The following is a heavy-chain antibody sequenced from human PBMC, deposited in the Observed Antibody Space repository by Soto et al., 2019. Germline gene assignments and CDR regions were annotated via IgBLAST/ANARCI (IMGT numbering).Heavy chain of an antibody. Sequence: QVQLVQSGAEVKKPGSSVKVSCKASGGTFSSYAISWVRQAPGQGLEWMGGIIPIFGTANYAQTFQGRVTIPAEQSPSTAYMELSSLRSEDTAVYYCAQPSGNSYYYGMDVWGQGTTVTVSS. CDR3: AQPSGNSYYYGMDV. J-gene: IGHJ6*02. V-gene: IGHV1-69*12. D-gene: IGHD3-10*01. CDR2: IIPIFGTA. CDR1: GGTFSSYA.